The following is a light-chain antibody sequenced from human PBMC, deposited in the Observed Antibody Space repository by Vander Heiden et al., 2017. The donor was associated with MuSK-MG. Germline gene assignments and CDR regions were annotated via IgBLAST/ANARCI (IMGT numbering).Light chain of an antibody. CDR2: DAS. CDR1: QDISNY. V-gene: IGKV1-33*01. CDR3: QQDDNLRYT. J-gene: IGKJ2*01. Sequence: DIQMTQSPSSLSASVGDRVTITCQASQDISNYLNWYQQKPGKAPKLLIYDASNLETGVPSRFSGSGSGTDFTFTISSLQPEDIATYYCQQDDNLRYTFGQGTKLEI.